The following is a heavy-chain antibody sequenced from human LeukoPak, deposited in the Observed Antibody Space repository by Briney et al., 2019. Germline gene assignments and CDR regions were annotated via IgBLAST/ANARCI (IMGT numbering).Heavy chain of an antibody. CDR3: ARDRSSSGWYSYRYFDL. CDR1: GGSISSYY. J-gene: IGHJ2*01. CDR2: IYYSGST. Sequence: SETLSLTCTVSGGSISSYYWSWIRQPPGKGLEWIGYIYYSGSTNYNPSLKSRVTVSVDTSKNQSSLKLSSVTAADTAVYYCARDRSSSGWYSYRYFDLWGRGTLVTVSS. V-gene: IGHV4-59*12. D-gene: IGHD6-19*01.